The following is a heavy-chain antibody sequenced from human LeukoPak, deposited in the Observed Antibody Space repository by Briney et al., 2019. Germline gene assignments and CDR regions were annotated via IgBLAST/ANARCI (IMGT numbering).Heavy chain of an antibody. CDR3: ARGITGTPLNY. CDR2: ISAYNGNT. Sequence: ASVKVSCKASGYTFTSYGISWVRQAPGQGLEWMGWISAYNGNTNYAQKLQGRVTMTTATSTSTAYMELRSLRSDATAVYYCARGITGTPLNYWGQGTLVTVSS. CDR1: GYTFTSYG. D-gene: IGHD1-20*01. J-gene: IGHJ4*02. V-gene: IGHV1-18*01.